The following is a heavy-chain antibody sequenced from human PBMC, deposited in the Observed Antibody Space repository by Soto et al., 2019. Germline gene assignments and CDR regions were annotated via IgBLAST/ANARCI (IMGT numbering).Heavy chain of an antibody. D-gene: IGHD5-12*01. CDR2: VLPITGST. J-gene: IGHJ4*01. CDR3: ATIRVRGGPLRFED. V-gene: IGHV1-69*06. CDR1: GGLFSVFS. Sequence: QVQLVQSGAEVKKPGSSVKVSCKTSGGLFSVFSFNWVRQAPGQGLAWMGGVLPITGSTDYAQKFQGRLTITADRSTSTIYIELSTLTSDDTANYYCATIRVRGGPLRFEDGGQGTLISVSS.